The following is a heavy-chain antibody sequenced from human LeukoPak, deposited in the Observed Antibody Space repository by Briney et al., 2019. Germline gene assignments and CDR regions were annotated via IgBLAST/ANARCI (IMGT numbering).Heavy chain of an antibody. CDR3: ARTRRSGYYTGSFDP. CDR2: ISTSGDST. D-gene: IGHD2/OR15-2a*01. CDR1: GFIFSGYS. J-gene: IGHJ5*02. V-gene: IGHV3-23*01. Sequence: GGSLRLSCAASGFIFSGYSMNWVRQAPGKGPEWVSAISTSGDSTYYADSVKGRFTISRDNSKNTVYLQMNSLRGEDTAVYSCARTRRSGYYTGSFDPWGQGTLVIVSS.